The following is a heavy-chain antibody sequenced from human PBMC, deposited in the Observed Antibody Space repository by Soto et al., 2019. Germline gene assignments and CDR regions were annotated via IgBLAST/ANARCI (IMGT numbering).Heavy chain of an antibody. CDR2: ISSNGGST. Sequence: GGSLRLSCAASGFTFSSYAMTWVRQAPGKGLEYVSAISSNGGSTYYADSVKGRFTISRDNSKNTLYLQMSSLRAEDTAVYYCTRGKVRGVIPHEYWGQGTLVTVSS. CDR3: TRGKVRGVIPHEY. D-gene: IGHD3-10*01. J-gene: IGHJ4*02. CDR1: GFTFSSYA. V-gene: IGHV3-64D*08.